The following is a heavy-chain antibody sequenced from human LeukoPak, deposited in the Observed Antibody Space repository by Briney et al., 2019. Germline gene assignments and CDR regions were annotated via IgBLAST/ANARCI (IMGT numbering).Heavy chain of an antibody. Sequence: GGSLRLSCSASGFTFSNYAMHWVRQAPGKGLEYVSAISSNGGSTYYADSVKGSFTISRDNSKNTLYLEMNSLRAEDTAVYYCARSMAAADYWGQGTLVTVSS. CDR1: GFTFSNYA. CDR3: ARSMAAADY. V-gene: IGHV3-64*04. CDR2: ISSNGGST. D-gene: IGHD6-13*01. J-gene: IGHJ4*02.